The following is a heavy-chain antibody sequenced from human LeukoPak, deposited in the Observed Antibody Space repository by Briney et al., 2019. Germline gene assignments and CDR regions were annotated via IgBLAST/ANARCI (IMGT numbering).Heavy chain of an antibody. CDR3: AQEGSNGDFDY. D-gene: IGHD1-26*01. CDR2: MSYDGSNK. Sequence: GRSLRLSCAASGFTFSSYAMHWVRQAPGKGLEWVAVMSYDGSNKYYADSVKGRFTISRGNSKNTLYLQMNSLRAEDTAVYYRAQEGSNGDFDYWGQGTLVTVSS. CDR1: GFTFSSYA. J-gene: IGHJ4*02. V-gene: IGHV3-30-3*01.